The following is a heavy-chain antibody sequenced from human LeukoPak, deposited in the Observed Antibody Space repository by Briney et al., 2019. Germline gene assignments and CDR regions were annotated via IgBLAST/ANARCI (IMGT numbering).Heavy chain of an antibody. Sequence: PGGSLRLSCAASGFTFSSSEMYWVRQAPGKGLKWVSYISTTGNTKYYADSVQGRFTVSRDNGQSLLFLQMNSLRAGDTAIYYCARVFVSGYDVLTGYFRAFDYWGPGALVTVSS. V-gene: IGHV3-48*03. CDR1: GFTFSSSE. J-gene: IGHJ4*02. D-gene: IGHD3-9*01. CDR3: ARVFVSGYDVLTGYFRAFDY. CDR2: ISTTGNTK.